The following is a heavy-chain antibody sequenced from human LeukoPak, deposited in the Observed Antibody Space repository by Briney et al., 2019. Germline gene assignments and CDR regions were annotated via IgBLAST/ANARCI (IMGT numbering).Heavy chain of an antibody. CDR1: GFTFTIFG. D-gene: IGHD3-3*01. Sequence: GGSLKLSCAASGFTFTIFGLNWVRQAPGKGPEWVSYIDARSGITYYADSVQGRFTISRDNAKESVFLQMNSLRVDDTAVYYCARTYDFGRGPPGDAFDNWGPGTCVTVSS. CDR3: ARTYDFGRGPPGDAFDN. J-gene: IGHJ3*02. V-gene: IGHV3-48*01. CDR2: IDARSGIT.